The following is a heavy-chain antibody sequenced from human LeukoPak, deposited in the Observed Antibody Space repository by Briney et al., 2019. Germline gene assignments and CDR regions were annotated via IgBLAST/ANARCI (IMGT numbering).Heavy chain of an antibody. Sequence: SETLSLTCTVSGGSISSSSYYWGWIRQPPGKGLEWIGSIYYSGSTYYDPSLKSRVTISVDTSKNQFSLKLSSVTAADTVVYYCARLTIYASGEDSWGQGTLVTVSS. CDR2: IYYSGST. CDR3: ARLTIYASGEDS. D-gene: IGHD2/OR15-2a*01. CDR1: GGSISSSSYY. V-gene: IGHV4-39*01. J-gene: IGHJ4*02.